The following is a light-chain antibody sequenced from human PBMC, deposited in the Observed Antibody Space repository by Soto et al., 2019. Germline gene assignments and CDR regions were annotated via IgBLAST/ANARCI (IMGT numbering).Light chain of an antibody. CDR1: QSIGTY. CDR3: LQRYNWPLNT. J-gene: IGKJ2*01. CDR2: DAS. V-gene: IGKV3-11*01. Sequence: IVLTQSPATLPLSPGERATLSCRADQSIGTYVAWYQQKPGQAPRLLIYDASNRASGIAARFSGSGSGTDFTLSNSSLEPEDFAVYYCLQRYNWPLNTFGQGTTLEIK.